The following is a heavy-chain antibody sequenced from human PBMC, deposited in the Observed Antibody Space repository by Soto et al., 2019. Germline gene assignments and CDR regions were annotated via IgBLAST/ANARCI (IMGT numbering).Heavy chain of an antibody. J-gene: IGHJ4*02. CDR3: ARVSYPILGYCAGGSCYSDFGY. D-gene: IGHD2-15*01. CDR1: GDTFSSYA. CDR2: IIPIFDTT. V-gene: IGHV1-69*13. Sequence: ASVKVSCKASGDTFSSYAITWVRLAPGQGLEWMGGIIPIFDTTNYAQKFQGRVTITADESTSTAYMELSSLRSEDTAVYYCARVSYPILGYCAGGSCYSDFGYWGQGTLVTVSS.